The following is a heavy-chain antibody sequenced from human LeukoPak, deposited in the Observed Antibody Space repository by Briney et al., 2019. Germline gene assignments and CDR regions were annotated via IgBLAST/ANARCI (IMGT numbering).Heavy chain of an antibody. CDR3: ARVRDYDFWSGLDDYYFVY. CDR1: GGSISSYY. CDR2: IYYSGST. J-gene: IGHJ4*02. V-gene: IGHV4-59*01. D-gene: IGHD3-3*01. Sequence: PSETLSLTCTVSGGSISSYYWSWIRQPPGKGLEWIGYIYYSGSTNYNPSLKSRVTISVDTSKNQFFLKLSSVTAADTAVYYCARVRDYDFWSGLDDYYFVYWGQGTLVTVSS.